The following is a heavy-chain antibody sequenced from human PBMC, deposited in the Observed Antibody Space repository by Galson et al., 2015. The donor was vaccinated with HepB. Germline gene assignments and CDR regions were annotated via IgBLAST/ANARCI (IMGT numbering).Heavy chain of an antibody. Sequence: SVKVSCKASGYTFTSYYMHWVRQAPGQGLEWMGIINPSGGSTSYAQKLQGRVTMTRDTSTSTVYMELSSLRSEDTAVYYCARGVDILTGYYGRGDDAFDIWGQGTMVTVSS. V-gene: IGHV1-46*04. D-gene: IGHD3-9*01. CDR1: GYTFTSYY. CDR2: INPSGGST. CDR3: ARGVDILTGYYGRGDDAFDI. J-gene: IGHJ3*02.